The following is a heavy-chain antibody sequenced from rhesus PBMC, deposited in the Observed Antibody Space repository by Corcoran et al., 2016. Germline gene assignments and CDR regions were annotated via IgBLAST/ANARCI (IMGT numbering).Heavy chain of an antibody. Sequence: QLQLQESGPGLVKPSETLSVTCAVSGGSISSSYWSWIRQAPGKGLEWIGYIYGSCSSTNHNPSLKSRVTLSVDTSKNQLSLELSSVTAADTAVYCCASSWSYPEYFEFWGQGALVTVSS. CDR2: IYGSCSST. CDR3: ASSWSYPEYFEF. D-gene: IGHD1-44*02. CDR1: GGSISSSY. J-gene: IGHJ1*01. V-gene: IGHV4-169*02.